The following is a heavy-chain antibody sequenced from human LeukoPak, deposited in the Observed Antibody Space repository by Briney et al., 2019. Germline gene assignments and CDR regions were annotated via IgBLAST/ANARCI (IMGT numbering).Heavy chain of an antibody. CDR1: GGSISSSNFY. CDR2: VFYSGTT. J-gene: IGHJ4*02. D-gene: IGHD2-15*01. CDR3: ARGSHSGGHLDY. V-gene: IGHV4-39*01. Sequence: PSETLSLTCSVSGGSISSSNFYWGWIRQPPEKGLEWIGSVFYSGTTYYTPSLKSRVTISVDTSKNQFSLKLSSVTAADTAVYYCARGSHSGGHLDYWGQGALVTVSS.